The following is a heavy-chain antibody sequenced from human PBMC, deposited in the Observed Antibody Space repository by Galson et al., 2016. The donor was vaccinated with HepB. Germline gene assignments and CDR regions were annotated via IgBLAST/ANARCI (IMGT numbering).Heavy chain of an antibody. CDR3: ARAAVVPGSRMVVDP. J-gene: IGHJ5*02. V-gene: IGHV4-4*02. Sequence: SETLSLTCTVSGSSINSSNCWTWVRQAPGRGLEWIGEIYHTGTSNNNPFLSSRFTLSIAKSRNQFSLHLTSATAAVTAVYYCARAAVVPGSRMVVDPWGQGTLVTVSS. D-gene: IGHD2-2*01. CDR2: IYHTGTS. CDR1: GSSINSSNC.